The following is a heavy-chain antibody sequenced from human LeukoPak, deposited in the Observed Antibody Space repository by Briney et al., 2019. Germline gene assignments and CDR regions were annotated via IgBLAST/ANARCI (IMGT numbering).Heavy chain of an antibody. J-gene: IGHJ4*02. CDR1: DYTFTDYY. V-gene: IGHV1-2*02. CDR2: INPKSGGI. Sequence: GASVKVSCKPIDYTFTDYYIHWVRQAPGQGLEWMGWINPKSGGINYAPKFKGRVTMTRDTSISTAYMELSSLRIDDTALYYCARERNLDYWGQGTLVTVSS. CDR3: ARERNLDY.